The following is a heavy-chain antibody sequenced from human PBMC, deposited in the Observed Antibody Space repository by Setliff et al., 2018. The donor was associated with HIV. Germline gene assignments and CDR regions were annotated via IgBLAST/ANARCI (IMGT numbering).Heavy chain of an antibody. J-gene: IGHJ3*01. V-gene: IGHV5-51*01. D-gene: IGHD6-19*01. Sequence: PGESLKISCKGSGYSFTSYWIGWVRQMPGKGLEWMGIVYPGDSDTRYSPSFQGQVTISADKSISTAYLQWSSPRSEDSAVFYCARDRSGIAVAAPDAFDVWGQGTMVTVS. CDR1: GYSFTSYW. CDR3: ARDRSGIAVAAPDAFDV. CDR2: VYPGDSDT.